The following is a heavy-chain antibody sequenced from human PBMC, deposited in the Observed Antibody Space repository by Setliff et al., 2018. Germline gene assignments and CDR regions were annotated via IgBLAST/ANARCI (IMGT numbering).Heavy chain of an antibody. Sequence: ASVKVSFKTSGYTFTTYGISWLRQAPGQGLEWMGWISVYSGDASYVQKFQGRVTMTADTSTSTVYMELRSLRSDDTAVYFCARDPTNHFWSAYWPFWGQGTLVTVSS. CDR1: GYTFTTYG. J-gene: IGHJ4*02. CDR2: ISVYSGDA. CDR3: ARDPTNHFWSAYWPF. D-gene: IGHD3-3*02. V-gene: IGHV1-18*01.